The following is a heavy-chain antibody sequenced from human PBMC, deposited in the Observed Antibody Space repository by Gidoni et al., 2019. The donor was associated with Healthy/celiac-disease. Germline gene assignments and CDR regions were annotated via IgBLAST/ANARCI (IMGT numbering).Heavy chain of an antibody. J-gene: IGHJ4*02. Sequence: QVQLVQSGAEVKKPGAAVKVSCKASGYTFTSYAMHWVRQAPGQRLEWMGWINAGNGNTKYSQKFQGRVTITRDTSASTAYMELSSLRSEDTAVYYCARVKDSSSPFDYWGQGTLVTVSS. CDR2: INAGNGNT. V-gene: IGHV1-3*01. CDR3: ARVKDSSSPFDY. D-gene: IGHD6-6*01. CDR1: GYTFTSYA.